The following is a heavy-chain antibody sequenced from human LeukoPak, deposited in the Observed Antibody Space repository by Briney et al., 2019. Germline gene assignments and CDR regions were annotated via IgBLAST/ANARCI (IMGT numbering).Heavy chain of an antibody. CDR3: AKDNGYYYDSSGQNFDY. J-gene: IGHJ4*02. CDR2: ISWNSGSI. D-gene: IGHD3-22*01. Sequence: GGSLRLSCAASGFTFDDYAMHWVRQAPGKGLEWVSGISWNSGSIGYADSVKGRFTIPRDNAKNSLYLQMNSLRAEDTALYYCAKDNGYYYDSSGQNFDYWGQGTLVTVSS. V-gene: IGHV3-9*01. CDR1: GFTFDDYA.